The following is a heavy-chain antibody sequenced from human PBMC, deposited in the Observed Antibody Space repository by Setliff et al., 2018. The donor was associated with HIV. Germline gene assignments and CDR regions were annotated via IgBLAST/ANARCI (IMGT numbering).Heavy chain of an antibody. J-gene: IGHJ5*02. Sequence: SETLSLTCAVSGGSISGGPYYWNWIRQRPGKGLEWIGYIYDSVSTYYNPSLKSRVTISGDTSQNQFSLKLNSVTAADTAIYYCASAPRQDVELRFDNWGQGTVVT. V-gene: IGHV4-31*11. D-gene: IGHD2-8*01. CDR2: IYDSVST. CDR3: ASAPRQDVELRFDN. CDR1: GGSISGGPYY.